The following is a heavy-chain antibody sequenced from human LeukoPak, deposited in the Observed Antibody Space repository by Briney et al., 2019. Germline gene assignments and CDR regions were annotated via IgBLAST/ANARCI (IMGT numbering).Heavy chain of an antibody. CDR1: GFTFSSYS. CDR2: ISSSSSYI. V-gene: IGHV3-21*01. D-gene: IGHD5-18*01. J-gene: IGHJ6*02. Sequence: GGSLRLSCAASGFTFSSYSMNWVRQAPGKGLEWVSSISSSSSYIYYADSVKGRFTISRDNAKNSLYLQMNSLRAEDTAVYYCARDSQTIQLWLLVYYYGMDVWGQGTTVTVSS. CDR3: ARDSQTIQLWLLVYYYGMDV.